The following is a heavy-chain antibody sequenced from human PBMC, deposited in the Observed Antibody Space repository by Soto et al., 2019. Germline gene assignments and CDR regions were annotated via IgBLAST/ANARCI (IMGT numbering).Heavy chain of an antibody. CDR3: ARDRFMVGATGGDWFDP. Sequence: QVQLVESGGGVVQPGRSLRLSCAASGFTFSSYAMHWVRQAPGTGLEWVAVISYDGSNKYYADSVKGRFTISRDNSKNRLYLQMTSLRAEDTAVYYCARDRFMVGATGGDWFDPWGQGTLVTVSS. J-gene: IGHJ5*02. CDR2: ISYDGSNK. CDR1: GFTFSSYA. V-gene: IGHV3-30-3*01. D-gene: IGHD1-26*01.